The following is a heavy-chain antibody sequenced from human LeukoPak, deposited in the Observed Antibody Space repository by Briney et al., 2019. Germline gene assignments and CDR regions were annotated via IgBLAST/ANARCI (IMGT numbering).Heavy chain of an antibody. CDR2: MNPNSGNT. D-gene: IGHD2-2*01. J-gene: IGHJ4*02. CDR1: GYTFTSYD. CDR3: AVDIVVVTAAISLFGY. V-gene: IGHV1-8*01. Sequence: ASVKVSCKASGYTFTSYDINWVRQATGQGLEWMGWMNPNSGNTGYAQKFQGRVTMTRNTSISTAYMELSSLRSEDTAVYYCAVDIVVVTAAISLFGYWGQGTLVTVSS.